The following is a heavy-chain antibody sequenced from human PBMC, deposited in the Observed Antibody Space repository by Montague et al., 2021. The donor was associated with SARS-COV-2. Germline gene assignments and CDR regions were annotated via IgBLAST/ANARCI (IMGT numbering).Heavy chain of an antibody. CDR3: ARDTQAVKGALDI. Sequence: SLRLSCAASGFTFSSYWMSWVRQAPGKGLEWLSVIYNDGRIYYADAVKGRFTNSRDNSKNTMNLQMNSLRTEDTAVYYCARDTQAVKGALDIWGQGTMVTVSS. V-gene: IGHV3-53*05. J-gene: IGHJ3*02. CDR1: GFTFSSYW. D-gene: IGHD6-19*01. CDR2: IYNDGRI.